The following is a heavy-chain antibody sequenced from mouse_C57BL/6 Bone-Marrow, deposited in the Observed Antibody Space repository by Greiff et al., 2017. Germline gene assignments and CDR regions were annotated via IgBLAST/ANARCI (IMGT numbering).Heavy chain of an antibody. CDR1: GYTFTSYW. V-gene: IGHV1-55*01. CDR3: ARSGPLGWSFDY. J-gene: IGHJ2*01. D-gene: IGHD4-1*01. CDR2: IYPTSGRT. Sequence: VQLQQPGAELVKPGASVKMSCKASGYTFTSYWITWVKQRPGQGLEWIGDIYPTSGRTNYNEKFKSKAILTVDTSSNTAYMQLSSLTSEDSAVFYCARSGPLGWSFDYWGQGTTLTVSS.